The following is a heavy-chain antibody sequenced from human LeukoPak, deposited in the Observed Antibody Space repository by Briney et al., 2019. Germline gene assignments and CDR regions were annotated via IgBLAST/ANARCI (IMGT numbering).Heavy chain of an antibody. J-gene: IGHJ5*02. Sequence: PGGSLRLSCAASGFTFSSYAMSWVRQAPGKGLEWVSAISGSGGSTYYADSVKGRFTVSRDNSKNTLYLQMNSLRAEDTAVYYCAKGIAVAGTIWFDPWGQGTLVTVSS. D-gene: IGHD6-19*01. CDR1: GFTFSSYA. V-gene: IGHV3-23*01. CDR3: AKGIAVAGTIWFDP. CDR2: ISGSGGST.